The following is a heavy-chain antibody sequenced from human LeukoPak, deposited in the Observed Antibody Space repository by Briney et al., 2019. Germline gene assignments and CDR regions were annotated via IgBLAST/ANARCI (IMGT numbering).Heavy chain of an antibody. CDR1: GVSFSGHW. CDR3: ARGPNSNWSGLDF. CDR2: ISPTGSTT. D-gene: IGHD6-6*01. V-gene: IGHV3-74*01. Sequence: GGSLRLSCTASGVSFSGHWMHWARKLPGKGLVWVSRISPTGSTTSYADSVKGRFTVSRDNAKNTLYLQVNNLRAEDTAVYYCARGPNSNWSGLDFWGQGTLLTVSS. J-gene: IGHJ4*02.